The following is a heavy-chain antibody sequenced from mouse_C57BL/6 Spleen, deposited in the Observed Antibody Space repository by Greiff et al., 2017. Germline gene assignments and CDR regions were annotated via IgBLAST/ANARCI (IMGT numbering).Heavy chain of an antibody. CDR3: ARGDYYGLFDY. Sequence: VQLVESGAELVRPGASVKLSCKASGYTFTDYYINWVKQRPGQGLEWIARIYPGSGNTYYNEKFKGKATLTAEKSSSTAYMQLSSLTSEDSAVYFCARGDYYGLFDYWGQGTTLTVSS. CDR2: IYPGSGNT. V-gene: IGHV1-76*01. J-gene: IGHJ2*01. CDR1: GYTFTDYY. D-gene: IGHD1-2*01.